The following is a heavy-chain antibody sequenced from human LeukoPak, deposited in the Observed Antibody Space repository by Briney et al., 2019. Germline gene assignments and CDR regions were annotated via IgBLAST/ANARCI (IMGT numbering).Heavy chain of an antibody. D-gene: IGHD6-6*01. V-gene: IGHV4-39*02. CDR1: GGSISSSSYY. CDR3: ARDGSPSIAARPFDY. J-gene: IGHJ4*02. CDR2: IYYSGST. Sequence: SETLSLTCTVSGGSISSSSYYWGWIRQPPGKGLEWLGSIYYSGSTYYNPSLKSRVTISVDTSKNQFSLKLSSVTAADTAVYYCARDGSPSIAARPFDYWGQGTLVTVSS.